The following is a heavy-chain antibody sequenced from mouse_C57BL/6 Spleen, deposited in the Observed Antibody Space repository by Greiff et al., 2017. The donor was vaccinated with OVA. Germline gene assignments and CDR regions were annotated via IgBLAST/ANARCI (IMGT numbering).Heavy chain of an antibody. V-gene: IGHV14-1*01. D-gene: IGHD2-2*01. CDR1: GFNIKDYY. J-gene: IGHJ3*01. CDR3: TTMGEGMVTTD. Sequence: EVQLQQSGAELVRPGASVKLSCTASGFNIKDYYMHWMKQRPEQGLEWIGRIDPEDGDTEYAPKFQGKATMTADTSSNTAYLQLSSLTSEDTAVYYCTTMGEGMVTTDWGQGTLVTVSA. CDR2: IDPEDGDT.